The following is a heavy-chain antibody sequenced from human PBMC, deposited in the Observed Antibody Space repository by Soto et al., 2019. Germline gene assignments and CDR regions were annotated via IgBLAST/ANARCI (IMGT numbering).Heavy chain of an antibody. CDR3: ARGEDSPPSSYGMDV. J-gene: IGHJ6*02. CDR2: IYHSGST. Sequence: QVQLQESGPGLVKPSGTLSLTCAVSGGSISSSNWWSWVRQPPGKGLEWIGEIYHSGSTNYNPSLKSRATISVDKSKNQFSLKLSSVTAADTAVYYCARGEDSPPSSYGMDVWGQGTTVTVSS. V-gene: IGHV4-4*02. D-gene: IGHD1-26*01. CDR1: GGSISSSNW.